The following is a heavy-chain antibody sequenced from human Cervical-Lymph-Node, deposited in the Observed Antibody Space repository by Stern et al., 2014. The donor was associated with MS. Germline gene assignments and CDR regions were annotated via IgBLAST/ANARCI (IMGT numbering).Heavy chain of an antibody. V-gene: IGHV5-51*03. CDR1: GYSFATYW. CDR3: ARPGDDTAKYGLDV. CDR2: IYPGDSDT. D-gene: IGHD5-18*01. J-gene: IGHJ6*02. Sequence: VQLVESGAEVKKPGESLKISCKGSGYSFATYWIGWGRQMPGKGLEWMGIIYPGDSDTRYSPSFQGPVTISPDKSISTAYLHWSSLKASDTAMYYCARPGDDTAKYGLDVWGQGTTVTVSS.